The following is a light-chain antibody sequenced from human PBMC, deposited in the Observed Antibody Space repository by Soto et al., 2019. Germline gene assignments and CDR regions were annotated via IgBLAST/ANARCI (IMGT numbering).Light chain of an antibody. CDR2: VAS. J-gene: IGKJ4*02. CDR3: HQGNHWPPTA. V-gene: IGKV3-15*01. CDR1: QSVSSN. Sequence: EIVMTQSPATLSVSPGERATLSCRASQSVSSNLAWYQQKPGQAPRVLVYVASTQGTGIQARFSGRWSGTELTLTISCLRAEGFAVYYCHQGNHWPPTAFGGGNKVETK.